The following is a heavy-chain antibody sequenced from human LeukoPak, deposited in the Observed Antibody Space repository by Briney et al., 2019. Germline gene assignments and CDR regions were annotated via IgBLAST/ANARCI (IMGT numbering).Heavy chain of an antibody. CDR1: GGSISSGGYS. J-gene: IGHJ4*02. V-gene: IGHV4-30-4*07. D-gene: IGHD2-15*01. CDR2: IYYSGST. Sequence: PSETLSLTCAVSGGSISSGGYSWSWIRQPPGKGLEWIGYIYYSGSTYYNPSLKSRVTISVDTSKNQFSLKLTSVTATDTAMYYCARERVVRSSYCSGDKCYSNYYDYWGRGTLVTVSS. CDR3: ARERVVRSSYCSGDKCYSNYYDY.